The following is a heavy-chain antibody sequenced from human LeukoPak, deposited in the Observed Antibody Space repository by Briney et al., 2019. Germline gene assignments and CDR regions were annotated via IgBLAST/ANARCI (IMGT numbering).Heavy chain of an antibody. CDR3: ARKGSRRPSPEGV. CDR2: ISSRSNIM. J-gene: IGHJ4*02. Sequence: GGSLRLSCAASGFTFSSYGMNWVRQAPGKGLEWVSYISSRSNIMNYADSVKGRFTISRDNAKNSLYLQMNSLRVEDTAVYYCARKGSRRPSPEGVWGQGSLVTVSS. D-gene: IGHD1-14*01. CDR1: GFTFSSYG. V-gene: IGHV3-48*04.